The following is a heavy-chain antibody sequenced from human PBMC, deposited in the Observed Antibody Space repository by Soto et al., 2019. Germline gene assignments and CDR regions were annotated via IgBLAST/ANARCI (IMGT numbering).Heavy chain of an antibody. CDR1: GGSITSHSW. CDR3: ACQDFYTMGV. CDR2: IHHSGTT. V-gene: IGHV4-4*02. J-gene: IGHJ6*02. Sequence: QVQLQESGPGLVQPSGTLSLTCAVSGGSITSHSWWSWVRQPPGKGLEWIGEIHHSGTTNYNPSHKTRVTISVDKSKHQLSLKLNSVTAAATAMFYCACQDFYTMGVWGRGTTVTVSS.